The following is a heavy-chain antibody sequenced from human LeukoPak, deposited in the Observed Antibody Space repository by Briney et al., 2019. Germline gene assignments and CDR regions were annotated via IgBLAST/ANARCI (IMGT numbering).Heavy chain of an antibody. CDR1: GGSISSSSYY. V-gene: IGHV4-39*07. CDR2: IYYSGST. Sequence: PSETLSLTCTVSGGSISSSSYYWGWIRQPPGKGLEWIGSIYYSGSTYYNPSLKSRVTISVDTSKNQFSLKLSSVTAADTAVYYCARGLGYCSSTSCYYYYYYYMDVWGKGTTVTVSS. CDR3: ARGLGYCSSTSCYYYYYYYMDV. J-gene: IGHJ6*03. D-gene: IGHD2-2*01.